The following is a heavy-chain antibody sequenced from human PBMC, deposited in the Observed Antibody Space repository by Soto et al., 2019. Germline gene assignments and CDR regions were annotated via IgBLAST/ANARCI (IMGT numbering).Heavy chain of an antibody. CDR2: IFHDGTA. J-gene: IGHJ4*02. D-gene: IGHD3-10*01. Sequence: SETLSLTCAVSGVFISSGNWWTWVRQSPQRGLEYIGEIFHDGTANYYPSFERRVAISVDTSKNQFSLKLTSVTAADTAIYFCARRVYDTRLNYMYFDFWGQGTLVTVSS. CDR3: ARRVYDTRLNYMYFDF. V-gene: IGHV4-4*02. CDR1: GVFISSGNW.